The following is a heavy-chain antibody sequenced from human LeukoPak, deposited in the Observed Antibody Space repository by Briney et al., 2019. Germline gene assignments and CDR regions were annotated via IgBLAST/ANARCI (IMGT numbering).Heavy chain of an antibody. CDR1: GFTFSGYA. Sequence: PGGPLRLSCAASGFTFSGYAMPWVRQAPGKGLEWVAVISYDGSNKYYADSVKGRFTISRDNSKNTLYLQMNSLRAEDTAVYYCARVGGWVDYWGQGTLVTVSS. D-gene: IGHD6-19*01. J-gene: IGHJ4*02. V-gene: IGHV3-30-3*01. CDR3: ARVGGWVDY. CDR2: ISYDGSNK.